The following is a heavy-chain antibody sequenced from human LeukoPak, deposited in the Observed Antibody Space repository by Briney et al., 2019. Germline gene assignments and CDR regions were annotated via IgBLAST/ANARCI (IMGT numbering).Heavy chain of an antibody. Sequence: SETLSLTCTVSGGSISSSSYYWGWIRQPPGKGLEWIGSIYHSGSTYYNPSLKSRVTISLDMSKNHISLKLNSVTAADTAVYYCARKYYYDTSGLGEFDYWGQGTLVTVSS. CDR3: ARKYYYDTSGLGEFDY. J-gene: IGHJ4*02. CDR1: GGSISSSSYY. D-gene: IGHD3-22*01. CDR2: IYHSGST. V-gene: IGHV4-39*02.